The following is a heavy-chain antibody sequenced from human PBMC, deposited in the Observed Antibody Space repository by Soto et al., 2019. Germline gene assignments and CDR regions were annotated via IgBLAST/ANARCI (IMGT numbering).Heavy chain of an antibody. J-gene: IGHJ6*02. CDR3: AGRLYYDYGMDV. CDR2: IRYSDGST. Sequence: PGGSLRLSCAASGFTFSTYAMTWVRQAPGKGLEWVSGIRYSDGSTHYADSVKGRFTISRDNPKNTMYLQMNSLTAEDTAVYYCAGRLYYDYGMDVWGQGTTVTVS. CDR1: GFTFSTYA. V-gene: IGHV3-23*01.